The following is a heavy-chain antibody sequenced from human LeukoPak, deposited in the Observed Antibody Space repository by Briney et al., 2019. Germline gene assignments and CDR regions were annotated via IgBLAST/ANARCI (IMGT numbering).Heavy chain of an antibody. J-gene: IGHJ4*02. CDR3: ARLWEGSEGCYRPNDC. D-gene: IGHD3-10*01. CDR2: IKQDGSEK. V-gene: IGHV3-7*01. Sequence: PGGSLRLSCAASGFTFSKYWMSWVRQAPGKGLEWVANIKQDGSEKYYVDSVRGRFTISRDNAKNSLYLQMNTLRAEDTAVYYCARLWEGSEGCYRPNDCWGQGTLVTVSS. CDR1: GFTFSKYW.